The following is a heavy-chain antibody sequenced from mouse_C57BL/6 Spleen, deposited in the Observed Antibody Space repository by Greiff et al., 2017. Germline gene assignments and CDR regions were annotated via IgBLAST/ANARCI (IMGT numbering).Heavy chain of an antibody. CDR2: LYPRSGNT. V-gene: IGHV1-81*01. D-gene: IGHD2-2*01. CDR3: ARGVSTMVTAY. Sequence: QVQLKQSGAELARPGASVKLSCKASGYTFTSSGISWVKQRTGQGLAWIGELYPRSGNTYYNEKFKGKATLTADKSSSTAYMELRSLTSEDSAVYFCARGVSTMVTAYWGQGTLVTVSA. CDR1: GYTFTSSG. J-gene: IGHJ3*01.